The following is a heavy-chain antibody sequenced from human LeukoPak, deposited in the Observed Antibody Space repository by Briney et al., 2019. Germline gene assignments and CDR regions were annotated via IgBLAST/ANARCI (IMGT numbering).Heavy chain of an antibody. V-gene: IGHV4-59*01. CDR2: IYYSGST. D-gene: IGHD3-16*01. CDR1: GGSISSYY. CDR3: ARDASYYGMDV. Sequence: SETLSLTCTVSGGSISSYYWSWIRQPPGKGLEWIGYIYYSGSTNYNPSLKSRVTISVDTSKNQFSLKLSSVTAADTAVYYCARDASYYGMDVWGQGTTVTVSS. J-gene: IGHJ6*02.